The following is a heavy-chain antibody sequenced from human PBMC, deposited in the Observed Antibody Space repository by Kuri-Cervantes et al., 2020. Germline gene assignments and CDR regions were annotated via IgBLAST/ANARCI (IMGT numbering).Heavy chain of an antibody. CDR3: AKDKGPYYYYYYMDV. CDR1: GYTFTSYD. Sequence: ASVKVSCKASGYTFTSYDINWVRQATGQGLGWMGWMNPNSGNTGYAQKFQGRVTMTRNTSISTAYMELSSLRSEDTAVYYCAKDKGPYYYYYYMDVWGKGTTVTVSS. V-gene: IGHV1-8*01. J-gene: IGHJ6*03. CDR2: MNPNSGNT.